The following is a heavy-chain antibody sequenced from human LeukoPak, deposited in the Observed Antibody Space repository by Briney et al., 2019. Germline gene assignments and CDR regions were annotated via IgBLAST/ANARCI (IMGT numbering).Heavy chain of an antibody. CDR1: GGSFSGYY. Sequence: SETLSLTCAVYGGSFSGYYWSWIRQPPGKGLEWIGEINHSGSTNYNPSLKSRVTISVDTSKNQFSLKLSSVTAADTAVYYCARGPIAAAAPDRLGMDVWGQGTTVTVSS. V-gene: IGHV4-34*01. D-gene: IGHD6-13*01. CDR3: ARGPIAAAAPDRLGMDV. CDR2: INHSGST. J-gene: IGHJ6*02.